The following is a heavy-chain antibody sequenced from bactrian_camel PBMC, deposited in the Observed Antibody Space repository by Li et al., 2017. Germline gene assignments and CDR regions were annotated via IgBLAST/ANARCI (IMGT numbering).Heavy chain of an antibody. D-gene: IGHD6*01. CDR1: GYSYASIC. J-gene: IGHJ7*01. Sequence: VQLVESGGGSVQPGGSLRLSCAAHGYSYASICMGWFRQAPGKERGAVATIYIAFHPEDQRTYYASSAKGRFTISPGNATNTVSLQMNSLKPEDTATYYCAAKVVEGSCSVESAIDLWGKGTQVTVS. V-gene: IGHV3S40*01. CDR2: IYIAFHPEDQRT.